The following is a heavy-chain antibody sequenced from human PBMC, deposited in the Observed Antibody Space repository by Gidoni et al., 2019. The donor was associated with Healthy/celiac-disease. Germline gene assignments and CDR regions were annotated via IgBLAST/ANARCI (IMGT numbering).Heavy chain of an antibody. CDR2: IYYSGST. V-gene: IGHV4-31*03. J-gene: IGHJ4*02. D-gene: IGHD6-19*01. Sequence: QVQLQESGPGLVKLSQTLSLTCTGSGGSISCGGYYWSWIRQHPGKGLEWIGYIYYSGSTYSNPSLKSRVTISVDTSKNQFSLKLSSVTAADAAVYYCARGYSSGWYLNGASTFDYWGQGTLVTVSS. CDR1: GGSISCGGYY. CDR3: ARGYSSGWYLNGASTFDY.